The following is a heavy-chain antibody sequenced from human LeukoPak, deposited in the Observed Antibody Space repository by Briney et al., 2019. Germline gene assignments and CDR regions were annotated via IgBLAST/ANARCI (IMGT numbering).Heavy chain of an antibody. CDR3: ARDGSFPGSPNNWLDP. CDR1: GGSIGSHY. D-gene: IGHD2-2*01. CDR2: IYYDGNI. V-gene: IGHV4-59*11. J-gene: IGHJ5*02. Sequence: SETLSLTCTVSGGSIGSHYWSWIRQPPGKGLEWIGYIYYDGNINYNPSLKSRVSISVDTSRNQFSLRLTSVTAADTAVYYCARDGSFPGSPNNWLDPWGQGTLSPSPQ.